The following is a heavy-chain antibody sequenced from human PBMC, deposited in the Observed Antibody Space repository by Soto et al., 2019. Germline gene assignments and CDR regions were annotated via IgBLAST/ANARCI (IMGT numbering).Heavy chain of an antibody. Sequence: GGSLRLSCASSGFIFSNYVMSLVRQAPGKGLEWVSSISGTGDKTDYADSVKGRFTISRDNSKNTLDLQMNSLRGEDTAVYCCAKRPMQLRTFDYWGQGSLVTVSS. J-gene: IGHJ4*02. D-gene: IGHD1-7*01. CDR2: ISGTGDKT. CDR1: GFIFSNYV. V-gene: IGHV3-23*01. CDR3: AKRPMQLRTFDY.